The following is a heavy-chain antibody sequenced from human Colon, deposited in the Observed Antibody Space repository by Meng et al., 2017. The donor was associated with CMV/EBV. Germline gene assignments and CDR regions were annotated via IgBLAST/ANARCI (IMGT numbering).Heavy chain of an antibody. CDR1: GFTFSSYW. D-gene: IGHD3-3*01. J-gene: IGHJ4*02. Sequence: GESLKISCAASGFTFSSYWMSWVRQAPGKGLEWVANIKQDGSEKYYVDSVKGRFTISRDNAKNSLYLQMNSPRAEDTAVYYCAREQSGYFDYWGQGTLVTVSS. CDR3: AREQSGYFDY. V-gene: IGHV3-7*01. CDR2: IKQDGSEK.